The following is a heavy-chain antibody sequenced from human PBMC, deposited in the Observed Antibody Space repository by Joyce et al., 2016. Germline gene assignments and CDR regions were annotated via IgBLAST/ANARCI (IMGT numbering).Heavy chain of an antibody. V-gene: IGHV1-18*01. J-gene: IGHJ4*02. D-gene: IGHD5-12*01. CDR3: ARDGYRYSGAYYSDY. Sequence: QVQLEQSGAEVKKPGASVRVSCRSSGYTFNTFGITWVRQAPGQGLEWIGWISPYTGQTKYSQKFQDRVTMTTDTSRSAAYLELRSLRSGDTAVYYCARDGYRYSGAYYSDYWGQGTLVTVSS. CDR2: ISPYTGQT. CDR1: GYTFNTFG.